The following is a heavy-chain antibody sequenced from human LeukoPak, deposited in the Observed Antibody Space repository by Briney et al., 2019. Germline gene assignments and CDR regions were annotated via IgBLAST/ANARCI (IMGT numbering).Heavy chain of an antibody. V-gene: IGHV1-24*01. Sequence: ASVKVSCKVSGHTLPELSLHWVRQTPGKGLEWMGGFDPEDGETIYALKFQGRVTMTEDTYTDTAYMELSSLRSEDTAVYYCATWIQLTDAFRIWGQGTMVTVSS. CDR3: ATWIQLTDAFRI. CDR2: FDPEDGET. D-gene: IGHD5-18*01. CDR1: GHTLPELS. J-gene: IGHJ3*02.